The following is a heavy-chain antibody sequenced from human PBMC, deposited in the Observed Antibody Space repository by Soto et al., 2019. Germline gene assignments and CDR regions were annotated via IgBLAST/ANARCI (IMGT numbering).Heavy chain of an antibody. CDR1: GGSFSGYY. Sequence: SETLSLTCAVYGGSFSGYYLSWIRQPPGKGLEWIGEINHSGSTNYNPSLKSRVTISVDTSKNQFSLKLSSVTAADTAVYYCARGLSTRRYSSSSPFDYWGQGTLVTVSS. V-gene: IGHV4-34*01. CDR3: ARGLSTRRYSSSSPFDY. J-gene: IGHJ4*02. D-gene: IGHD6-6*01. CDR2: INHSGST.